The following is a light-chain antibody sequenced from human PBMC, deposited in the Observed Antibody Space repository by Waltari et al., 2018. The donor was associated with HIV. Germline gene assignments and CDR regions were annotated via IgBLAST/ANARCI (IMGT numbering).Light chain of an antibody. CDR2: EDS. CDR1: ALPNNP. J-gene: IGLJ2*01. Sequence: SFELPQPPSVSARPGQTARINCPGAALPNNPAHWYQQNSGQAPVLVIYEDSKRPSGVPDRFSGSSSGTIATLTISGAQVEDEADYYCYSTDSSGNHGVFGGGTRLTVL. CDR3: YSTDSSGNHGV. V-gene: IGLV3-10*01.